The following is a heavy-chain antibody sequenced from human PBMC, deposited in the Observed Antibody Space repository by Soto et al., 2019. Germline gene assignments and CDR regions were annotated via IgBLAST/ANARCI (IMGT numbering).Heavy chain of an antibody. CDR1: GGTFNNYA. D-gene: IGHD3-10*01. CDR2: IIPTFGTG. Sequence: QVLLVQSGPEVKKPGSSVKVSCKASGGTFNNYAINWVRQAPGKGLGWMGGIIPTFGTGNHAQKFQGRVTITAHESTTTAYLELNSLRYGDTTIYYCASFDGTLVRGGRSSPYEMDVWGQGTTVIVSS. J-gene: IGHJ6*02. V-gene: IGHV1-69*01. CDR3: ASFDGTLVRGGRSSPYEMDV.